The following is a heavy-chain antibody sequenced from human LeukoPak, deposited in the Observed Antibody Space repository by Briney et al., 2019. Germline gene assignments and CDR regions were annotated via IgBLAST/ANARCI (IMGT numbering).Heavy chain of an antibody. CDR3: AQQVGYCSSGSCYFTD. D-gene: IGHD2-15*01. V-gene: IGHV3-23*01. CDR1: GFSFNTYT. CDR2: ISNTGGST. Sequence: PGGSLRLSCAASGFSFNTYTMSWVRQAPGKGLEWVSAISNTGGSTYYADSVKGRFTISRDKSKNTLSLQMNSLRAEDTAVYYCAQQVGYCSSGSCYFTDWGQGTLVTVSS. J-gene: IGHJ1*01.